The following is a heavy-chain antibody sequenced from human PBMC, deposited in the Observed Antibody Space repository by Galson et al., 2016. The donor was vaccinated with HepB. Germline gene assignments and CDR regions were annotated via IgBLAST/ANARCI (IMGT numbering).Heavy chain of an antibody. Sequence: SETLSLTCTVSGASIGYYYWTWIRQPAGKGLEWIGRIYIGGLTNYNPSLKSRVSMSMDTSKNQFSLKLSSVSAADTAIYYWAKVGVTLGVLVTWGQGMMVTVSS. V-gene: IGHV4-4*07. CDR1: GASIGYYY. J-gene: IGHJ5*02. CDR2: IYIGGLT. D-gene: IGHD3-16*02. CDR3: AKVGVTLGVLVT.